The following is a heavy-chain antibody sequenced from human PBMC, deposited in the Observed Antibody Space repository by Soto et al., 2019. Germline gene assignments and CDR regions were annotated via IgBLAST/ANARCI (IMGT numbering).Heavy chain of an antibody. CDR2: INAGNGNT. Sequence: QVQLVQSGAEVKKPGASVKVSCKASGYTFTSYAMHWVRQAPGQRLEWMGWINAGNGNTKYSQKFQGRVTITRDTSXSXAQXELRSLRSEDTAVYYCASSYSNYALIDYYYFGMDVWGQGTTVTVSS. CDR1: GYTFTSYA. D-gene: IGHD4-4*01. V-gene: IGHV1-3*01. J-gene: IGHJ6*02. CDR3: ASSYSNYALIDYYYFGMDV.